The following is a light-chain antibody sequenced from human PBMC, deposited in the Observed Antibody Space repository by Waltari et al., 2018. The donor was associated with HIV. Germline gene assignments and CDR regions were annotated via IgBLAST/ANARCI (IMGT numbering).Light chain of an antibody. CDR3: QQRTSWSPNT. Sequence: EIVLTQSPATLSLSPGERATLSCRASQSVSSYLAWYQQKPGQTPRLLIYDASNRATGIPARFSGSGSGTDFTLTISSLEPEDFAVYYCQQRTSWSPNTFGQGTKLEIK. V-gene: IGKV3-11*01. CDR1: QSVSSY. CDR2: DAS. J-gene: IGKJ2*01.